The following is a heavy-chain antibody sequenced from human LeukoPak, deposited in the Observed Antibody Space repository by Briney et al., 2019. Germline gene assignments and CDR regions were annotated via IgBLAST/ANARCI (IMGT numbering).Heavy chain of an antibody. CDR3: AKRPAPAFYGSGPPWY. Sequence: GGSLRLPCAASGFTFSSYAMSWVRQAPGKGLEWVSAISGSGGSTYYADSVKGRFTISRDNSKNTLYLQMNSLRAEDTAVYYCAKRPAPAFYGSGPPWYWGQGTLVTVSS. CDR1: GFTFSSYA. J-gene: IGHJ4*02. CDR2: ISGSGGST. V-gene: IGHV3-23*01. D-gene: IGHD3-10*01.